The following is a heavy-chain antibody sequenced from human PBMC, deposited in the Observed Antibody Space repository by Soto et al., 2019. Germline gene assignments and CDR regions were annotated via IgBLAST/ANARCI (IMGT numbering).Heavy chain of an antibody. Sequence: ASVKVSCKASGYTFTSYYMHWVRQAPGQGLEWMGIINPSGGSTSYAQKFQGRVTMTRDTSTSTVYMELSSLRSEDTAVYYCAVPYGSGSYTYYYHYGMDVWGQGTTVPVSS. J-gene: IGHJ6*02. CDR2: INPSGGST. V-gene: IGHV1-46*01. CDR1: GYTFTSYY. D-gene: IGHD3-10*01. CDR3: AVPYGSGSYTYYYHYGMDV.